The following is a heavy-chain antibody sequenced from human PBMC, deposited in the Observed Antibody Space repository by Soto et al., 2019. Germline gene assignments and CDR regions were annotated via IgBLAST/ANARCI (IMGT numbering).Heavy chain of an antibody. CDR2: ISYDGSNK. Sequence: GGSLRLSCAASGFTFSSYAMHWVRQAPGKGLEWVAVISYDGSNKYYADSVKGRFTISRDNSKNTLYLQMNSLRAEDTAVYYCVRAKWFGDHDLDYWGQGTLVTVSS. V-gene: IGHV3-30-3*01. CDR1: GFTFSSYA. CDR3: VRAKWFGDHDLDY. D-gene: IGHD3-10*01. J-gene: IGHJ4*02.